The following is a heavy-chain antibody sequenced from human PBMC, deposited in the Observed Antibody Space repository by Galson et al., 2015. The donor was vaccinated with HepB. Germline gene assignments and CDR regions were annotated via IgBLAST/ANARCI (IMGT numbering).Heavy chain of an antibody. V-gene: IGHV3-11*05. CDR3: ARDVRKAMAPVD. J-gene: IGHJ4*02. CDR2: ISDSSTYI. Sequence: SLRLSCAASGFTFSDYYMSWIRQAPGEGLEWVSYISDSSTYIKYADSVKGRFTISRDNAKSSLSLQMDSLRAEDTAVYFCARDVRKAMAPVDWGQGTLVIVSS. CDR1: GFTFSDYY. D-gene: IGHD5-18*01.